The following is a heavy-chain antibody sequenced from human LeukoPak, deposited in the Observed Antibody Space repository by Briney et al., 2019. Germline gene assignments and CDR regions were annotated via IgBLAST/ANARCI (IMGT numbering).Heavy chain of an antibody. V-gene: IGHV1-18*01. Sequence: GASVKVSCKASGYTFTSYAMNWVRQAPGQGLEWMGWISAYNGNTNYAQKLQGRVTMTTDTSTSTAYMELRSLRSDDTAVYYCARGLITMVRGVIMIDYWGQGTLVTVSS. D-gene: IGHD3-10*01. CDR1: GYTFTSYA. J-gene: IGHJ4*02. CDR2: ISAYNGNT. CDR3: ARGLITMVRGVIMIDY.